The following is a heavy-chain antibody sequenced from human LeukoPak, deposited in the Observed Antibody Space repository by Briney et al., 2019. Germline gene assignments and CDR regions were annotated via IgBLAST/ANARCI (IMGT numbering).Heavy chain of an antibody. CDR2: IRFDGTNI. D-gene: IGHD2-21*01. CDR1: GFIFSNYG. V-gene: IGHV3-30*02. Sequence: GGSLRLSCAAPGFIFSNYGMHWVRQAPGKGLEWVAFIRFDGTNIFYSDSVKGRFTISRDNSKNTQYLQMSSLRPEDTAIYYCAKDLHMSRFPKNWFDTWGQGTLVTVSS. CDR3: AKDLHMSRFPKNWFDT. J-gene: IGHJ5*02.